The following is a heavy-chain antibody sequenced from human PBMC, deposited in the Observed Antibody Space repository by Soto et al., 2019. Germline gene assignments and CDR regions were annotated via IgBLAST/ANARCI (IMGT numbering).Heavy chain of an antibody. V-gene: IGHV1-18*01. CDR2: ISASNGNT. J-gene: IGHJ4*02. D-gene: IGHD6-13*01. Sequence: QVQLVQSGAEVKKPGASVKVSCKASGYTFATYGFSWVRQAPGQGLEWVGWISASNGNTNYAQKLRGRVTMTTDTSTSTAYMELRSLRSDDTAVFYCARSGRSWNLREFDYWGQGTLVTVSS. CDR3: ARSGRSWNLREFDY. CDR1: GYTFATYG.